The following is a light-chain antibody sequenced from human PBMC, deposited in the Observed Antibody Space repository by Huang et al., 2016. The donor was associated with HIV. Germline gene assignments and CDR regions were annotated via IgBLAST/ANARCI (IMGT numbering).Light chain of an antibody. CDR1: RRRSSN. V-gene: IGKV3-15*01. J-gene: IGKJ1*01. Sequence: PLTPSVAPGERGTRSWRAGRRRSSNLAWYQQRLGQAPKLLIYGTATRAAGIPARFSGTGSGTEFTLTISSLQSEDFAVYYCQQYNNWPPAFGQGTKVEIK. CDR2: GTA. CDR3: QQYNNWPPA.